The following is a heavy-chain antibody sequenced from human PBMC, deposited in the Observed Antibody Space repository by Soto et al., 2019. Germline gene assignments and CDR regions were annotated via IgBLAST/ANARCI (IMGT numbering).Heavy chain of an antibody. CDR3: ARGSTGYSSRWYRY. D-gene: IGHD6-13*01. Sequence: SETLSLTCTVSGGFIWGWIRQSPDKGLEWIGYIYNSGRYNYNPSLKSRVTISVDTSKNQFSLNLSSVTAADTAVYYCARGSTGYSSRWYRYWGQGTLVTVS. V-gene: IGHV4-4*09. J-gene: IGHJ4*02. CDR2: IYNSGRY. CDR1: GGFI.